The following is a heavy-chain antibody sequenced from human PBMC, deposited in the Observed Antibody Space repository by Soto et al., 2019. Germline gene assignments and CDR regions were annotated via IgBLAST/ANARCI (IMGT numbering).Heavy chain of an antibody. J-gene: IGHJ3*02. CDR1: VYSVSSINSA. Sequence: SPTLSLTCAISVYSVSSINSAWNWIIQSPSRGLEWLGRTYYRTQWNNDYALSVKSRITINPDTSKNQFSLRLNSVTPEDTAVYYCAMNTGHNSLDIWEQATMVIVS. CDR2: TYYRTQWNN. V-gene: IGHV6-1*01. CDR3: AMNTGHNSLDI.